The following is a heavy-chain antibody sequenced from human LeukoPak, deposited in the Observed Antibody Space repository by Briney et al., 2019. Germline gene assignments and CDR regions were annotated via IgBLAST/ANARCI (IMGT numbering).Heavy chain of an antibody. CDR1: GGTFSSYA. V-gene: IGHV1-69*06. CDR2: IIPIFGTA. CDR3: ARETGYCSSTSCYLYYYGMDV. D-gene: IGHD2-2*01. J-gene: IGHJ6*04. Sequence: SVKVSCKASGGTFSSYAISWVRQAPGQGLEWMGGIIPIFGTANYAQQFQGRVTITADKSTSTAYMELSSLRSEDTAVYYCARETGYCSSTSCYLYYYGMDVWGKGTTVTVSS.